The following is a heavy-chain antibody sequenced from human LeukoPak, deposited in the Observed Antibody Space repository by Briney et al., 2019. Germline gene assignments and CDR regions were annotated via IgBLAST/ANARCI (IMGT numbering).Heavy chain of an antibody. J-gene: IGHJ4*02. V-gene: IGHV3-21*01. Sequence: GGSLRLSCAASGFTFSSYGMHWVRQAPGKGLEWVSSISSTSSNIYYADSVKGRFTISRDNAKNSLYLQMNSLRAEDAAVYYCVRVVSGWYYFDYWGQGTLVTVSS. CDR2: ISSTSSNI. D-gene: IGHD6-19*01. CDR3: VRVVSGWYYFDY. CDR1: GFTFSSYG.